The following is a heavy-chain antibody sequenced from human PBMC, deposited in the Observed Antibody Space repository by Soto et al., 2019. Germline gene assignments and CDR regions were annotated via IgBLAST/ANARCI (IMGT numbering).Heavy chain of an antibody. CDR3: ARHEGYCCSTGCLATEIST. J-gene: IGHJ5*01. CDR2: IYYSGST. D-gene: IGHD2-2*01. CDR1: DASIGSYY. V-gene: IGHV4-59*08. Sequence: SETLSLTCTVSDASIGSYYRRWIPEPPGKGLEWIGYIYYSGSTNYNPSLKSRVTISVDTSKNQFSLKLSSVTAADTAVYYCARHEGYCCSTGCLATEISTLGHETLVPLSS.